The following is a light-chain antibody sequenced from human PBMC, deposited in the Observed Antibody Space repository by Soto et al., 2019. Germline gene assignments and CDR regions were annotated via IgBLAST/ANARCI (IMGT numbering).Light chain of an antibody. V-gene: IGKV4-1*01. J-gene: IGKJ5*01. CDR1: QSGLYSSNNKNC. CDR2: WAS. CDR3: QQYYFSPT. Sequence: DIVMTQSPDSLAVSLGERATIKCKSIQSGLYSSNNKNCLAWYQQKPGQPPKMLIYWASTRESWVPDRFSGSGSGTDFTLTISSLKAEDVAVYYCQQYYFSPTFGQGTRLEIK.